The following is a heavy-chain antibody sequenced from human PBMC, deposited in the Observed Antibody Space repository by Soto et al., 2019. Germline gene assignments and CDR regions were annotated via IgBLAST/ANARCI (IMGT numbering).Heavy chain of an antibody. V-gene: IGHV1-18*01. CDR1: GYTFTSYG. Sequence: QVQLVQSGAEVKKPGASVKVSCKASGYTFTSYGISWVRQAPGQGLEWMGWISAYNGNTNYAQKRQGRGTMTTDASTSTADMELRGMRSDDTAVYYCARITMVRGRSPPNWFDPWGQGTLVTVSS. CDR3: ARITMVRGRSPPNWFDP. CDR2: ISAYNGNT. D-gene: IGHD3-10*01. J-gene: IGHJ5*02.